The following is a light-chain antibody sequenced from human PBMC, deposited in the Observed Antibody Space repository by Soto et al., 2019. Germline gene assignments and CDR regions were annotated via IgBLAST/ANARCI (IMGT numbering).Light chain of an antibody. J-gene: IGLJ1*01. CDR1: SSDVGGYNY. Sequence: QSALTQPRSVSGSPGQSVTISCAGTSSDVGGYNYVSWYQQHPGKAPKLIIYDVNERPSGVPDRFSGSQSGNTASLTISGLQAEDEADYYCCSYGGSYTYVFGTGTKVTV. CDR2: DVN. V-gene: IGLV2-11*01. CDR3: CSYGGSYTYV.